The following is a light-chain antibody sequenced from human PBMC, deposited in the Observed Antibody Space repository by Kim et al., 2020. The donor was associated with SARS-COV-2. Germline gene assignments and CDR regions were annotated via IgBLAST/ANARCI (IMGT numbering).Light chain of an antibody. CDR3: QSYDTSLSGFVI. J-gene: IGLJ2*01. Sequence: VTISCTGSRSNIGAGFNVHWYQYLPGTAPKLLISDNNNRPSGVPDRFSASKSATSASLAITGLQAEDEADYYCQSYDTSLSGFVIFGGGTQLTVL. V-gene: IGLV1-40*01. CDR1: RSNIGAGFN. CDR2: DNN.